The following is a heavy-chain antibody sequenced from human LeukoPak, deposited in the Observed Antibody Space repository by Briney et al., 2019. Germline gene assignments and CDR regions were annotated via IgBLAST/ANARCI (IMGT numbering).Heavy chain of an antibody. V-gene: IGHV1-18*01. CDR1: GYTFTSYG. CDR2: ISAYNGNT. CDR3: ARRVAGTRGYYYYYMDV. Sequence: ASVKVSCKASGYTFTSYGISWVRQAPGQGLEWMGWISAYNGNTNYAQKLQGRVTMTTDTSTSTAYMELRSLRSDDTAVYYCARRVAGTRGYYYYYMDVWGKGTTVTISS. D-gene: IGHD6-19*01. J-gene: IGHJ6*03.